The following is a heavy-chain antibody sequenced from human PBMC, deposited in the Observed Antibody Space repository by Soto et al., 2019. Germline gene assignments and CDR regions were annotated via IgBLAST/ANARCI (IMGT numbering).Heavy chain of an antibody. CDR3: ARFYGSGSYGSFDP. CDR1: GGGFSSYA. Sequence: QLVQSGAEVKKPGSSVKVSCKASGGGFSSYAVNWVRQAPGQGLEWMGGIVPIFGTTTYAQNFQGRVTITADESTVTAYMELNSLKSDDTAVYYCARFYGSGSYGSFDPWGQGTLVTVSS. V-gene: IGHV1-69*01. D-gene: IGHD3-10*01. CDR2: IVPIFGTT. J-gene: IGHJ5*02.